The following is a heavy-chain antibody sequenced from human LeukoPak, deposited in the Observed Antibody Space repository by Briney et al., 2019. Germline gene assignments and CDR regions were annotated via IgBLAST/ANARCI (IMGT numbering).Heavy chain of an antibody. CDR2: ISSSSSYI. CDR1: GFTFSSYS. Sequence: GGSLRLSCAASGFTFSSYSMNWVRQAPGKGLEWVSSISSSSSYIYYADSVKGRFTISRDNAKNSLYLQMNSLRAEDTAVYYCARISGSKHFDIWGQGTMVTVSS. D-gene: IGHD1-26*01. V-gene: IGHV3-21*01. J-gene: IGHJ3*02. CDR3: ARISGSKHFDI.